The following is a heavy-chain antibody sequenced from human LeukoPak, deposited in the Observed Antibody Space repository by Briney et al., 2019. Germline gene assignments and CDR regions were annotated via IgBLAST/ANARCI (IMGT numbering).Heavy chain of an antibody. CDR3: AKGDYYDSSGYYYEGVDP. CDR1: GFTFSSYA. V-gene: IGHV3-23*01. CDR2: ISGSGGST. Sequence: GRSLRLSCAASGFTFSSYAMSWVRQAPGKGLEWVSAISGSGGSTYYADSVKGRFTISRDNSKNTLYLQMNSLRAEDTAVYYCAKGDYYDSSGYYYEGVDPWGQGTLVTVSS. D-gene: IGHD3-22*01. J-gene: IGHJ5*02.